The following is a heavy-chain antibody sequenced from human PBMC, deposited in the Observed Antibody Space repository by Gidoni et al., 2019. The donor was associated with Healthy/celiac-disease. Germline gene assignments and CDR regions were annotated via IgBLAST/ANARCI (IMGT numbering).Heavy chain of an antibody. V-gene: IGHV1-18*01. J-gene: IGHJ3*02. Sequence: QVQLVQSGAEVKKPGASVKVSCKASGYTFTSYGISCVRQAPGQGLEWMGGISAYNGNTNYAQKLQGRGTMTTDTSTSTAYMELRSLRSDDTAVYYCARHLGYYDSSGLSGHAFDIWGQGTMVTVSS. CDR2: ISAYNGNT. D-gene: IGHD3-22*01. CDR3: ARHLGYYDSSGLSGHAFDI. CDR1: GYTFTSYG.